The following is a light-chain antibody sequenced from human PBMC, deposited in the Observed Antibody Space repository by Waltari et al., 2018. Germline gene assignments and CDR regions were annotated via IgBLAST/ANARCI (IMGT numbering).Light chain of an antibody. J-gene: IGLJ3*02. CDR3: SSSTSSITWV. Sequence: SALTQPPSVSGSPGQSVTISCTGTSSDVGNYNHVSWYQQSPGTAPKLIIYEVTNRPSGVPDRFSGSKSGNTASQTISGLQAEDESDYYCSSSTSSITWVFGGGTKLTVL. CDR1: SSDVGNYNH. CDR2: EVT. V-gene: IGLV2-18*02.